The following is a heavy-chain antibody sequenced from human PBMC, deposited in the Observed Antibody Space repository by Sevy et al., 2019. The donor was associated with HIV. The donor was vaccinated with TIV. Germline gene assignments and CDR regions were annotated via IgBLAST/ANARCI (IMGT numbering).Heavy chain of an antibody. V-gene: IGHV4-59*01. CDR2: IYYSGST. J-gene: IGHJ4*02. Sequence: SETLSLTCTVSGGSISSYYWSWIRQPPGKGLEWIGYIYYSGSTNYNPSLKSRVTISVDTSKNQFSLKLSSVTAADTAVYYCAGDLRRTPYRDGYFDYWGQGTLVTVSS. CDR3: AGDLRRTPYRDGYFDY. D-gene: IGHD3-16*01. CDR1: GGSISSYY.